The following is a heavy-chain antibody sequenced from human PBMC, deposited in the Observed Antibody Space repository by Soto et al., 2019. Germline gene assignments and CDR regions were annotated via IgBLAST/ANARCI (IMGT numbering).Heavy chain of an antibody. CDR2: IDHSGST. D-gene: IGHD3-22*01. CDR1: GGSFSGYY. Sequence: SETLSLTCAVYGGSFSGYYWSWIRQPPGKGLEWIGEIDHSGSTNYNPSLKSRVTISVDTSKNQFSLKLSSVTAADTAVYYCARLGWQYDKNDYWGQGTLVTVSS. CDR3: ARLGWQYDKNDY. V-gene: IGHV4-34*01. J-gene: IGHJ4*02.